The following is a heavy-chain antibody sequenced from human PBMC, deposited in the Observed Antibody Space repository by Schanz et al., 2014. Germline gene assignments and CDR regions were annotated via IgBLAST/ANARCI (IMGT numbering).Heavy chain of an antibody. D-gene: IGHD3-3*01. CDR1: GFTVSNSY. Sequence: EVRLLESGGGLVQPGGSLRLSCAASGFTVSNSYIHWVRQAPGKGLEWVANIKQDGSEKYYVDSVKGRFTISRDNAKNSLYLQMNSLRAEDTAVYYCARDKGGYYPFDYWGQGTLVTVSS. CDR2: IKQDGSEK. V-gene: IGHV3-7*01. CDR3: ARDKGGYYPFDY. J-gene: IGHJ4*02.